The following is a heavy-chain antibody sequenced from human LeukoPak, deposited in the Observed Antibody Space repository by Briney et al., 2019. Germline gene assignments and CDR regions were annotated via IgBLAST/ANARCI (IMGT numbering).Heavy chain of an antibody. J-gene: IGHJ6*04. V-gene: IGHV4-34*01. Sequence: SETLSITCAVYGGSFSGDYWSCIRQPPGKGLEWIGEINHSGSTNYNPSLKSRVTISVDTSKNQFSLKLSSVTAADTAVYYCARVPFYDYVWGSYRYYGMDVWGKGTTVTASS. CDR2: INHSGST. CDR3: ARVPFYDYVWGSYRYYGMDV. D-gene: IGHD3-16*02. CDR1: GGSFSGDY.